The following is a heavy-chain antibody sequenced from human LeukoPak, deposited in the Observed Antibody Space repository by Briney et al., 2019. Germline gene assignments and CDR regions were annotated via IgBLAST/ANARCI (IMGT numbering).Heavy chain of an antibody. CDR3: ARGLSGYASSLGY. D-gene: IGHD6-6*01. CDR2: INSDGSST. Sequence: GGSLRLSCATSGFGFYHYDMHWVRQAPGKGLVWVSRINSDGSSTSYADSVRGRLSISRDNAKNTLYLQMNSLRAEDTAVYYCARGLSGYASSLGYWGQGTLVTVSA. V-gene: IGHV3-74*01. CDR1: GFGFYHYD. J-gene: IGHJ4*02.